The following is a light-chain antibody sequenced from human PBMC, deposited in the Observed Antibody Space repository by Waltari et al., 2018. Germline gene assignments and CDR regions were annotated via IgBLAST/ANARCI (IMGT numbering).Light chain of an antibody. CDR3: VQGTHWPYT. J-gene: IGKJ2*01. CDR1: QVLVHNDGNTH. V-gene: IGKV2-30*02. CDR2: RVS. Sequence: EVVMTQSPITQGVSLGQPSCIPVKSSQVLVHNDGNTHLNWFQQRPGQSPRRLFYRVSSRESGVPDRFSGSGSGTDFTLKISRVEAEDVGVYYCVQGTHWPYTFGQGTRLDIK.